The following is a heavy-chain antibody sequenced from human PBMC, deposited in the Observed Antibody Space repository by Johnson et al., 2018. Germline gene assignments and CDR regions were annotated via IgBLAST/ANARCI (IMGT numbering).Heavy chain of an antibody. J-gene: IGHJ3*02. CDR2: IYYSGST. V-gene: IGHV4-59*01. CDR1: GGSISSYY. Sequence: QVQLQESGPGLVKPSETLSLTCTVSGGSISSYYWSWIRQPPGKGLEWIGYIYYSGSTNYNPSLKSRVTISVDTSKNQFSLKLSSVTAADTDVYYCARAQYSYGLDAFDIGGQGTMVTVSS. CDR3: ARAQYSYGLDAFDI. D-gene: IGHD5-18*01.